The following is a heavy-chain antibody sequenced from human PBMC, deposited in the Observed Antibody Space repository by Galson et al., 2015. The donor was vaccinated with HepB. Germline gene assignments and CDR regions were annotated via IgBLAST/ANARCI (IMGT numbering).Heavy chain of an antibody. CDR1: GFTFSSYA. V-gene: IGHV3-30-3*01. CDR2: ISYDGSNK. CDR3: ARGADSGGDCYPGSIPSSYIDY. Sequence: SLILSCSASGFTFSSYARHCVRQAPGKALEWVAVISYDGSNKYYADSVKGRFTISRDNSKNTLYLQMNSMRAEDTAVYYRARGADSGGDCYPGSIPSSYIDYWGQGTLVTVSS. J-gene: IGHJ4*02. D-gene: IGHD2-21*02.